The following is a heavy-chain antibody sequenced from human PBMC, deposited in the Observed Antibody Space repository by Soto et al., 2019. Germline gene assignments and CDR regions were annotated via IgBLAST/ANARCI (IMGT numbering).Heavy chain of an antibody. Sequence: EVQLVESGGGLVQPGGSLRLSCAAPTFIFMTYWMTWVRQAPGKGLEWVANIKRDGSETHYADSGKGRFTISRDNAKNSLYLQMNSLRVEDTAVYYCVGDGNNWNDFDYWGQGTLVTVSS. CDR3: VGDGNNWNDFDY. CDR1: TFIFMTYW. J-gene: IGHJ4*02. V-gene: IGHV3-7*01. CDR2: IKRDGSET. D-gene: IGHD1-20*01.